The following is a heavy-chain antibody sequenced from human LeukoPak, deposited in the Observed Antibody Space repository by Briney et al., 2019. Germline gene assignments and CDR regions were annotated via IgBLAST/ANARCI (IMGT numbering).Heavy chain of an antibody. CDR2: IYHSGST. CDR3: ARHSERWLGAFDI. J-gene: IGHJ3*02. V-gene: IGHV4-59*08. D-gene: IGHD6-19*01. Sequence: SETLSLTCTVSGGSIRNYYGTWIRQSPGRGLEWIGYIYHSGSTKYNPSLKSRVSISVDTSKNQFSLRLRSVTAADTAVYYCARHSERWLGAFDIWGQGTMVTVSS. CDR1: GGSIRNYY.